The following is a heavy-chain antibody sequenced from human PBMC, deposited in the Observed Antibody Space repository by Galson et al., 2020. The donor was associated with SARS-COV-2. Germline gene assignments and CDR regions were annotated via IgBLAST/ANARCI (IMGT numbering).Heavy chain of an antibody. Sequence: GGSLRLHCAASGFTFTLHRMHWVRQAPGKGLEWVAVISFDGKNEFYADSVKGRFTISRDNSENILYLQMNSLRAEDTALYYCVRDMLGEKLEPDYWGQGILVTVSS. CDR1: GFTFTLHR. J-gene: IGHJ4*02. CDR2: ISFDGKNE. V-gene: IGHV3-30*17. D-gene: IGHD3-10*02. CDR3: VRDMLGEKLEPDY.